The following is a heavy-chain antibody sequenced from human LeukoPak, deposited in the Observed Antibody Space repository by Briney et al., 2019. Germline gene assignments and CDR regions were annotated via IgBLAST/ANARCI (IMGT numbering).Heavy chain of an antibody. Sequence: KPSETLSLTCTVSGGSISSSSYYWGWIRQPPGKGLAWIGSIYYSGSTYYNPSLKSRVTISVDTSKNQFSLKLSSVTAADTAVYYCARTVVPAAIPLYYYYYMDVWGKGTTVTVSS. CDR1: GGSISSSSYY. D-gene: IGHD2-2*02. CDR3: ARTVVPAAIPLYYYYYMDV. V-gene: IGHV4-39*01. CDR2: IYYSGST. J-gene: IGHJ6*03.